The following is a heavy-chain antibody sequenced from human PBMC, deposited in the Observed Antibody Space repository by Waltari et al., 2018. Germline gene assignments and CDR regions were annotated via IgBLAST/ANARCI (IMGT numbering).Heavy chain of an antibody. V-gene: IGHV1-69*06. J-gene: IGHJ3*02. CDR3: ARSMSTKKPRIFDI. D-gene: IGHD3-22*01. Sequence: QVQLVQSGAEVKKPGSSVKVSCKASGGTFSSYTINWVRQAPGQGLEWMGGITPIFGTTNYAQKFQGRVPITADKSTSAAYMDLSSLRSEDTAVYYCARSMSTKKPRIFDIWGQGTMVTVSS. CDR2: ITPIFGTT. CDR1: GGTFSSYT.